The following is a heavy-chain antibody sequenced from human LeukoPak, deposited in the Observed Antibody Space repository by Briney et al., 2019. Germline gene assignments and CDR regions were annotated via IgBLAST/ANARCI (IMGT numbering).Heavy chain of an antibody. D-gene: IGHD5-12*01. CDR2: INSDGSST. V-gene: IGHV3-74*01. Sequence: GGSLRLSCAASGFTYSGYWMHWVRQAPGKGLVWVSRINSDGSSTIYADSVKGRFTISRDNAKNTLYLQMNSLRAEDTAVYYCARDPGSGYEEHFDYWGQGTLVTVSS. CDR3: ARDPGSGYEEHFDY. CDR1: GFTYSGYW. J-gene: IGHJ4*02.